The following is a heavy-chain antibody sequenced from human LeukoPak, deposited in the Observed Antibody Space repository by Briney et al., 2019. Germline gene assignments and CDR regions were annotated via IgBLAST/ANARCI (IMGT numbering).Heavy chain of an antibody. CDR2: IIPILGIA. D-gene: IGHD3-22*01. V-gene: IGHV1-69*02. CDR3: ATNYYYDSSGYSLFAY. CDR1: GGTFSSYT. J-gene: IGHJ4*02. Sequence: SVKVSCKASGGTFSSYTISWVRQAPGQGLEWMGRIIPILGIANYAQKFQGGVTITTDESTSTAYMELSSLRSEDTAVYYCATNYYYDSSGYSLFAYWGQGTLVTVSS.